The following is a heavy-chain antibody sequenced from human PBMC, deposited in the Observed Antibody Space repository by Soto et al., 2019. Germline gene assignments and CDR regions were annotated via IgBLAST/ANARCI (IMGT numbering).Heavy chain of an antibody. CDR2: ISGSGGST. CDR1: GLTFSSYA. D-gene: IGHD2-15*01. CDR3: AIPVLEVEGY. J-gene: IGHJ4*02. V-gene: IGHV3-23*01. Sequence: EVKLLESGGGLVQPGGSMRLSCAASGLTFSSYAMSWVRQATGKGLEWVSAISGSGGSTYYADSVKGRFTISRDNSKNTLYLQMNSLRSEDTAVYYCAIPVLEVEGYWGQGTLGIV.